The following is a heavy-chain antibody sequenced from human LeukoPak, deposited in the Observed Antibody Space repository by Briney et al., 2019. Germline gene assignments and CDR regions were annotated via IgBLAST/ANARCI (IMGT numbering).Heavy chain of an antibody. CDR3: AKADGDYSNRPHY. CDR1: GFTFSSYA. D-gene: IGHD4-4*01. V-gene: IGHV3-30-3*01. Sequence: QTGGSLRLSCAASGFTFSSYAMHWVRQAPGKGLEWVAVISYDGSNKYYADSVKGRFTISRDNSKNTLYLQMNSLRAEDTAVYYCAKADGDYSNRPHYWGQGTLVTVSS. CDR2: ISYDGSNK. J-gene: IGHJ4*02.